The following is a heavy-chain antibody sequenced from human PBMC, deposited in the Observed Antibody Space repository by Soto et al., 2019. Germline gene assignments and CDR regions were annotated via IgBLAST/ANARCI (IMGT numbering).Heavy chain of an antibody. Sequence: PSETLSLTCAVYGGSFSGYYWSWIRQPPGKGLEWIGEITHSGSTNYNPSLKSRVTISVDTSKNQFSLKLSSVTAADTAVYYCARLLRAAAGTLFAGRGTSYFDYWGQGTLVTVSS. D-gene: IGHD6-13*01. J-gene: IGHJ4*02. CDR1: GGSFSGYY. CDR2: ITHSGST. CDR3: ARLLRAAAGTLFAGRGTSYFDY. V-gene: IGHV4-34*01.